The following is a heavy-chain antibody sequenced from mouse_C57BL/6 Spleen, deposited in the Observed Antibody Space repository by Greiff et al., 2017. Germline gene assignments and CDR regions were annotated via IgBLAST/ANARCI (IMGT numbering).Heavy chain of an antibody. CDR3: AREGITTVVAPFAY. J-gene: IGHJ3*01. CDR2: IYPGSGST. V-gene: IGHV1-55*01. D-gene: IGHD1-1*01. CDR1: GYTFTSYW. Sequence: QVQLQQPGAELVQPGASVKMSCKASGYTFTSYWITWVTQRPGQGLEWIGDIYPGSGSTNYNEKFKSKATLTVDTSSSTAYMQLSSLTSEDSAVSYCAREGITTVVAPFAYWGQGTLVTVSA.